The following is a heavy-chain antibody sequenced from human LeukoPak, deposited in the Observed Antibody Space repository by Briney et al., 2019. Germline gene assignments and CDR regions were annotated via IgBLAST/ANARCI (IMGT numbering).Heavy chain of an antibody. V-gene: IGHV4-39*07. CDR2: IYTSGST. CDR3: ARASQGGSLGAFDI. J-gene: IGHJ3*02. CDR1: GGSISSSSYY. Sequence: SETLSLTCTVSGGSISSSSYYWGWIRQPPGKGLEWIGSIYTSGSTNYNPSLKSRVTMSVDTSKNQFSLKLSSVTAADTAVYYCARASQGGSLGAFDIWGQGTMVTVSS. D-gene: IGHD1-26*01.